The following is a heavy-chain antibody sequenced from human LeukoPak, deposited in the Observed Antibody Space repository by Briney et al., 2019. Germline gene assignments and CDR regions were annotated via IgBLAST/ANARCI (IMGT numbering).Heavy chain of an antibody. J-gene: IGHJ6*02. CDR1: GYTFSNYH. CDR2: ISAYNGNT. D-gene: IGHD6-6*01. Sequence: GASVKVSCKASGYTFSNYHIGWVRQAPGQGLEWMGWISAYNGNTKYAQNLQGRVTMTTDTSTSTACMELRSLRPDDTAVYYCARVRSSSSPDYYYYGLDVWGQGTTVTVSS. V-gene: IGHV1-18*01. CDR3: ARVRSSSSPDYYYYGLDV.